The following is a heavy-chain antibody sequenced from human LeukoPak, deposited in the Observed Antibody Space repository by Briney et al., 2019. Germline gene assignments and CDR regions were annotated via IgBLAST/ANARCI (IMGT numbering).Heavy chain of an antibody. CDR2: IKQDGSEK. J-gene: IGHJ4*02. D-gene: IGHD3-3*01. Sequence: GGSLRLSCAASGFTFSSYWMSWVRQAPGKGLEWVANIKQDGSEKYYVDSVKGRFTISRDNAKNSLYLQMNSLRAEDTAVYYCARIYDFWSGYPLEFDYWGQGTLVTVSS. V-gene: IGHV3-7*01. CDR1: GFTFSSYW. CDR3: ARIYDFWSGYPLEFDY.